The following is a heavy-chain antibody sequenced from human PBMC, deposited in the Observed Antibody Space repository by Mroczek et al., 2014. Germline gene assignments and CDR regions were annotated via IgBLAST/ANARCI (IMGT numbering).Heavy chain of an antibody. CDR3: AREDPFDSSGYLDY. Sequence: ESGGGVVQPGRSLRLSCAASGFTFSSYAMHWVRQAPGKGLEWVAVISYDGSNKYYADSVKGRFTISRDNSKDTLYLQMNSLRAEDTAVYYCAREDPFDSSGYLDYWGQGTLVTVSS. CDR2: ISYDGSNK. J-gene: IGHJ4*02. V-gene: IGHV3-30-3*01. CDR1: GFTFSSYA. D-gene: IGHD3-22*01.